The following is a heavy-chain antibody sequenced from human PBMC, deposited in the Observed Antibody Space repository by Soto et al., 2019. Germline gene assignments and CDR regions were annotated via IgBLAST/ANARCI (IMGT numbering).Heavy chain of an antibody. CDR3: DRDLSNPYGMDV. CDR1: GYTFTSYY. Sequence: ASVKVSCKASGYTFTSYYMHWVRQAPGQGLEWMGIINPSGGSTSYAQKFQGRVTMTRDTSTSTVYMELSSLRSEDTAVYYCDRDLSNPYGMDVWCQGTTVTVSS. V-gene: IGHV1-46*03. CDR2: INPSGGST. J-gene: IGHJ6*02.